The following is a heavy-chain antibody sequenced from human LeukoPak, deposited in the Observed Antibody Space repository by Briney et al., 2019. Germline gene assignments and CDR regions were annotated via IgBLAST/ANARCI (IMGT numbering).Heavy chain of an antibody. V-gene: IGHV4-59*01. CDR2: IYYSGST. J-gene: IGHJ6*03. Sequence: PSETLSLTCTVSGGSISSYYLSWIRQPPGKGLEWIGYIYYSGSTDYNPSLKSRVTISVDTSKNQFSLKLSSVTAADTAVYYCARGKYSESPPGQRFLEWTTYYYYYYMDVWGKGTTVTVSS. CDR3: ARGKYSESPPGQRFLEWTTYYYYYYMDV. CDR1: GGSISSYY. D-gene: IGHD3-3*01.